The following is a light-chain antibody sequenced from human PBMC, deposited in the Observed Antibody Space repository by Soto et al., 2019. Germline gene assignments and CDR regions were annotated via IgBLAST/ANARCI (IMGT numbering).Light chain of an antibody. CDR3: QQRSSWPFT. J-gene: IGKJ3*01. V-gene: IGKV3D-20*02. Sequence: IVMTQSPATLSVSPGQRATLSCRSSQSVSSSYLAWYQQKPGQAPRLLIYVAYSRATGIPARFSGGGSGTEFTLSISSLEPEDFAVYYCQQRSSWPFTFGHGTKVDIK. CDR1: QSVSSSY. CDR2: VAY.